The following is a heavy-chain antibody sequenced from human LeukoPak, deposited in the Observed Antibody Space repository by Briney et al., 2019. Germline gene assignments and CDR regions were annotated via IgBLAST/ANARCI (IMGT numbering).Heavy chain of an antibody. CDR2: IYSGGST. J-gene: IGHJ4*02. D-gene: IGHD5-18*01. CDR3: ARGRYSYGLDY. Sequence: PGGSLRLSCAASGFTVSSNYMSWVRQAPGKGLEWVSVIYSGGSTYYPDSVKGRFTISRDNSKNTLYLQMNSLRAEDTAVYYCARGRYSYGLDYWGQGTLVTVSS. CDR1: GFTVSSNY. V-gene: IGHV3-53*01.